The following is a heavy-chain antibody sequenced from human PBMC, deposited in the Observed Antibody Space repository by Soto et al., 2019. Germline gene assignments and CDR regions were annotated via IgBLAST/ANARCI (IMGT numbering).Heavy chain of an antibody. Sequence: EASVEVSCRASRGTFSTYGITWVRQASEKGLEWMGGIIPIFGTIKYAENFHGRVTITADESTSTAYMELSSLRSEDTAMYYCARGPHFGSYYGWPSYFDYWGQGTQVTVSS. V-gene: IGHV1-69*13. D-gene: IGHD1-26*01. J-gene: IGHJ4*02. CDR3: ARGPHFGSYYGWPSYFDY. CDR1: RGTFSTYG. CDR2: IIPIFGTI.